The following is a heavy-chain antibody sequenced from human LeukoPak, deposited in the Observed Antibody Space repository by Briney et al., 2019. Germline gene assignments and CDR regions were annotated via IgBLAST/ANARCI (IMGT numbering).Heavy chain of an antibody. J-gene: IGHJ6*02. CDR3: ARDTSFNYGAHAMDV. CDR1: GFTFSSYW. D-gene: IGHD4/OR15-4a*01. V-gene: IGHV3-23*01. Sequence: GGSLRLSCAAPGFTFSSYWMSWVRQAPGKGLEWVLGISGSGVNTYYADSVKGRFTISRDNSKNTLYLQLNSLRGEDTAIYYCARDTSFNYGAHAMDVWGQGTTVTVSS. CDR2: ISGSGVNT.